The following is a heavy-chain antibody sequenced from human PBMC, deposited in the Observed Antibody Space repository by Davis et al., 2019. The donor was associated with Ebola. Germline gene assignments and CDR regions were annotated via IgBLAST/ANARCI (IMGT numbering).Heavy chain of an antibody. J-gene: IGHJ4*02. CDR2: INPSGGST. CDR1: GYTFTSYY. CDR3: ARDPHDPVIDFWSGPKPLYYFDY. Sequence: AASVKVSCKASGYTFTSYYMHWVRQAPGQGLEWMGIINPSGGSTSYAQKFQGRVTMTRDTSTSTVYMELSSLRSEDTAVYYCARDPHDPVIDFWSGPKPLYYFDYWGQGTLVTVSS. V-gene: IGHV1-46*01. D-gene: IGHD3-3*01.